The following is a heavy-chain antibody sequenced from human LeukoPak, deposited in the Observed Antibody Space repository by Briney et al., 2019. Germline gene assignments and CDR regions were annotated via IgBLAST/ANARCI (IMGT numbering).Heavy chain of an antibody. CDR2: IYYSGST. CDR3: ARLPPYYYHSSGLL. Sequence: SETLSLTCTVSGGSISSYYWSWIRQPPGKGLEWIGYIYYSGSTNYNPSLKSRVTISVDTSKNQFSLKLSSVTAADTAVYYCARLPPYYYHSSGLLWGQGTMVTVSS. V-gene: IGHV4-59*08. CDR1: GGSISSYY. J-gene: IGHJ3*01. D-gene: IGHD3-22*01.